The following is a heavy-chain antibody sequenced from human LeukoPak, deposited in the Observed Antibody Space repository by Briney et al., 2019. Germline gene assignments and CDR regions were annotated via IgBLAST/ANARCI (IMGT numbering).Heavy chain of an antibody. CDR2: ISYDGSNK. Sequence: PGGSLRLSCAASGFTFSSYAMHWVRQAPGKGLEWVAVISYDGSNKYYADSVKGRFTISRDNSKNRLYLQMNSLRAEDTAVYYCAREGAAAGYYYFDYWGQGTLVTVSS. J-gene: IGHJ4*02. CDR3: AREGAAAGYYYFDY. D-gene: IGHD6-13*01. V-gene: IGHV3-30*04. CDR1: GFTFSSYA.